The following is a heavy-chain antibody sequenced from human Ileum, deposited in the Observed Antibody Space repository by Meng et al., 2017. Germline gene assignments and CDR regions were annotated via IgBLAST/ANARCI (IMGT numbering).Heavy chain of an antibody. D-gene: IGHD1-7*01. CDR3: ASLRYNWNYSADY. J-gene: IGHJ4*02. Sequence: GQRRESGPGLVKPSGTLSLTCAVSGGSISSSNWWSWVRQPPGKGLEWIGEIYHSGSTNYNPSLKSRVTISVDKSKNQFSLKLSSVTAADTAVYYCASLRYNWNYSADYWGQGTLVTVSS. V-gene: IGHV4-4*02. CDR1: GGSISSSNW. CDR2: IYHSGST.